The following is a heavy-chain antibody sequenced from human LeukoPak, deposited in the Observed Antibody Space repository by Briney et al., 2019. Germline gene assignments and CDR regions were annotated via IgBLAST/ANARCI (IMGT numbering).Heavy chain of an antibody. Sequence: ASVKVSCKASGGTFSSYAISWVRQAPGQGLEWMGGIIPIFGTANYAQKFQGRVTITADESTSTAYMELSSLRSEDTAVYYCARRAPGSFVTADDAFDIWGQGTMVTVSS. CDR3: ARRAPGSFVTADDAFDI. D-gene: IGHD2-21*02. CDR2: IIPIFGTA. CDR1: GGTFSSYA. J-gene: IGHJ3*02. V-gene: IGHV1-69*13.